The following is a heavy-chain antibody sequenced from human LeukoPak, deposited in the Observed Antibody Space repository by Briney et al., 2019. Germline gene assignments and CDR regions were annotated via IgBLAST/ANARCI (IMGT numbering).Heavy chain of an antibody. J-gene: IGHJ3*02. V-gene: IGHV1-46*01. D-gene: IGHD1-26*01. Sequence: ASVKVSCKSSGYTFSDFYMHWVRQAPGQGLEWMGQINPSGSSTTYAQKFQGRVTVTRDTSTSTVYAELSSLRSEDTALYYCVRGIAGDPVAFDIWGHGTMVTVSS. CDR1: GYTFSDFY. CDR3: VRGIAGDPVAFDI. CDR2: INPSGSST.